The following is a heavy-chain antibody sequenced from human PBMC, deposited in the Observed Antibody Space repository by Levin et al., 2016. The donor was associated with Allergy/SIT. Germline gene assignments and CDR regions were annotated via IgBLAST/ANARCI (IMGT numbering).Heavy chain of an antibody. J-gene: IGHJ4*02. Sequence: GESLKISCAASGFTFSDYYMSWIRQAPGKGLEWVSYISSSSSYTNYADSVKGRFTISRDNAKNSLYLQMNSLRAEDTAVYYCARGSVAGKYYFDYWGQGTLVTVSS. V-gene: IGHV3-11*06. D-gene: IGHD6-19*01. CDR1: GFTFSDYY. CDR3: ARGSVAGKYYFDY. CDR2: ISSSSSYT.